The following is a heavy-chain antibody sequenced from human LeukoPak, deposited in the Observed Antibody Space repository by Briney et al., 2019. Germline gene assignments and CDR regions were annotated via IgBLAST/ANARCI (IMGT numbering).Heavy chain of an antibody. Sequence: PGGSLRLSCAASGFTFRSYTMNWVRQAPGKGLEWVSYISSSSKTIYYADSVKGRFTISRDSAENLLYLQMNSLRDEDTAVYFCARGPLGELSPDTFDFWGQGTMVTVSS. CDR2: ISSSSKTI. D-gene: IGHD3-16*02. CDR3: ARGPLGELSPDTFDF. V-gene: IGHV3-48*02. J-gene: IGHJ3*01. CDR1: GFTFRSYT.